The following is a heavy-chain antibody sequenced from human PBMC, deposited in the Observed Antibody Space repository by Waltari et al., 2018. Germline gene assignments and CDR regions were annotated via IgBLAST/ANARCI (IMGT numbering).Heavy chain of an antibody. Sequence: QVQLVESGGGVVQPGRSLRLSCAASGFTFSSYGMHWVRQAPGKGLEWVAVISYDGSNKYYADSVKGRFTISRDNSKNTLYLQMNSLRAEDTAVYYCAKDLEHYYDSSGYYDYWGQGTLVTVSS. CDR2: ISYDGSNK. CDR3: AKDLEHYYDSSGYYDY. J-gene: IGHJ4*02. V-gene: IGHV3-30*18. CDR1: GFTFSSYG. D-gene: IGHD3-22*01.